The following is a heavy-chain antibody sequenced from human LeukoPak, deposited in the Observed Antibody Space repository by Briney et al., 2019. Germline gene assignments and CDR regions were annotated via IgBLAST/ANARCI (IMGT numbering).Heavy chain of an antibody. D-gene: IGHD5-24*01. CDR3: ARDGIATNDY. J-gene: IGHJ4*02. CDR1: GFTFRTYA. CDR2: ISGNGGNT. Sequence: PGGSLRLSCAASGFTFRTYAMQWVRQAPEKRPEYVGISGNGGNTYYANSVEGRFTISRDNSKNTLYLQMGSLRAEDTAVYYCARDGIATNDYWGQGILVTVSS. V-gene: IGHV3-64*01.